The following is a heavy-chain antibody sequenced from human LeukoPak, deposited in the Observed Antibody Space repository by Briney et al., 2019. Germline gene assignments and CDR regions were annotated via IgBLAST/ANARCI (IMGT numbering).Heavy chain of an antibody. V-gene: IGHV1-69*13. CDR2: IIPIFGTA. J-gene: IGHJ6*02. D-gene: IGHD3-3*01. CDR3: TIFGVVEQTAYYYYYGMDV. Sequence: ASVTVSCTASGGTFSSYAISWVRQAPGQGLEWMGGIIPIFGTANYAQKFQGRVTITADESTSTAYMELSSLRSEDTAVYYCTIFGVVEQTAYYYYYGMDVWGQGATVTVSS. CDR1: GGTFSSYA.